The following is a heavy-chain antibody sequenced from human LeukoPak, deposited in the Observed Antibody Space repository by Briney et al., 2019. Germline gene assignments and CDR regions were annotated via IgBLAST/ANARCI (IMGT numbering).Heavy chain of an antibody. CDR2: ITSSSDR. D-gene: IGHD4-17*01. J-gene: IGHJ4*02. CDR3: TRAPGDLRSWYDY. CDR1: GFTFSTYS. Sequence: PGGSLRLSCAASGFTFSTYSMNWVRQAPGKGLEWVSSITSSSDRYYADSLKGRFTISRDNAENSLYLQINSLRAEDTAVYYCTRAPGDLRSWYDYWGQGTLVTVSS. V-gene: IGHV3-21*01.